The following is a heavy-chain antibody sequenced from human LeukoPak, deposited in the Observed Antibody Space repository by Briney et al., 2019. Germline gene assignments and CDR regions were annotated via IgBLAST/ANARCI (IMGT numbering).Heavy chain of an antibody. V-gene: IGHV3-21*01. CDR3: ARVAVSGPTGWFDS. Sequence: GGSLRLYCAGSGFALKSYSLSWVRQAPGKGLERVSSISSTSAYIYYADSVKGRFTISRDNVDNVVYLQMNSLGAEDTAVYYCARVAVSGPTGWFDSWGQGTLVIVSS. D-gene: IGHD2-8*02. CDR1: GFALKSYS. CDR2: ISSTSAYI. J-gene: IGHJ5*01.